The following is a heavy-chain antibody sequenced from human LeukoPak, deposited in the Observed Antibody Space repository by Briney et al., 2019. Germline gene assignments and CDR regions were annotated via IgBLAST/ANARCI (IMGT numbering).Heavy chain of an antibody. CDR1: GGSISNSNW. D-gene: IGHD3-9*01. CDR3: ARGRVSDISRGWFEP. J-gene: IGHJ5*02. V-gene: IGHV3-7*01. CDR2: IKEDGSEK. Sequence: GTLSLTCAVSGGSISNSNWWSWVRQPPGKGLEWVAKIKEDGSEKYYADSVRGRFTISRDNARDPLYLQMNSLRAQDTALYYCARGRVSDISRGWFEPWGQGTRVTVSS.